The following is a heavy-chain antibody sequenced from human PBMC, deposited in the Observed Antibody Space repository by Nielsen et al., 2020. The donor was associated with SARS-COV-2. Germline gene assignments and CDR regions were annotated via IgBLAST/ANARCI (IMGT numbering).Heavy chain of an antibody. V-gene: IGHV5-51*01. CDR3: ARLRPLFNFWFGELPPLDLDV. J-gene: IGHJ6*04. D-gene: IGHD3-10*01. Sequence: VRQMPGKGLEWMGLIYPGDSETTYSPSFQGQVTISADKSSTTAYLQWSSLKASDTAVYYCARLRPLFNFWFGELPPLDLDVWGKGTTVTVSS. CDR2: IYPGDSET.